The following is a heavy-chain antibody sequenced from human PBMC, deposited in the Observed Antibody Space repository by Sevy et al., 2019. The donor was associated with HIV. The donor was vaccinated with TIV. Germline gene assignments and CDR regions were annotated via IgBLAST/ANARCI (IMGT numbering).Heavy chain of an antibody. D-gene: IGHD2-2*01. J-gene: IGHJ6*02. CDR2: ISWDGGST. CDR3: AKGLYCSSTSCYAGYGMDV. CDR1: GFTFDDYT. Sequence: GSLRLSCAASGFTFDDYTMHWVRQAPGKGLEWVSLISWDGGSTDYADSVKGRFTISRDNSKNSLYLQMNSLRTEDTALYYCAKGLYCSSTSCYAGYGMDVWCQGTTVTVS. V-gene: IGHV3-43*01.